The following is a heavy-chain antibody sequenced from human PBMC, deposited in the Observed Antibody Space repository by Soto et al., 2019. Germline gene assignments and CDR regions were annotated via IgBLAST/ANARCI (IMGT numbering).Heavy chain of an antibody. D-gene: IGHD4-4*01. V-gene: IGHV1-2*02. CDR2: INPNSGGT. J-gene: IGHJ4*02. Sequence: ASVKVSCKASGGTFSSYAISWVRQAPGQGLEWMGWINPNSGGTNYAQKFQGRVTMTRDTSISTAYMELSRLRSDDTAVYYCARDTVTTYLDYWGQGTLVTVSS. CDR3: ARDTVTTYLDY. CDR1: GGTFSSYA.